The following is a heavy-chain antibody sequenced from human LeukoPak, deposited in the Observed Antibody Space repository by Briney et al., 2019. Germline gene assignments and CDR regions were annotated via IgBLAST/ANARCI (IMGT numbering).Heavy chain of an antibody. CDR2: ISWNSGSI. D-gene: IGHD6-19*01. Sequence: GRSLRLSCAASGFTFDGYAMHWVRQAPGKGLEWVSGISWNSGSIGYADSVKGRFTISRDNAKNSLYLQMNSLRAEDMALYYCAKAQGGSGWYGPNWYFDLWGRGTLVTVSS. J-gene: IGHJ2*01. CDR1: GFTFDGYA. V-gene: IGHV3-9*03. CDR3: AKAQGGSGWYGPNWYFDL.